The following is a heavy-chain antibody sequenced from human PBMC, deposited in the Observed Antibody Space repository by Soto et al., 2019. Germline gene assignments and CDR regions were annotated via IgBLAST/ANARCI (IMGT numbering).Heavy chain of an antibody. CDR3: AKGDYFGSGSSPSQTFDS. Sequence: EVQLLESGGGLVQPGGSLRLSCAASGFTFSSYAMSWVRQAPGKGLEWVSAISGSGGSTYYADSVKGRFTISRDNSKNTLYLQMNSLRAEDTAVYYCAKGDYFGSGSSPSQTFDSWGQGTLVTVSS. J-gene: IGHJ4*02. V-gene: IGHV3-23*01. CDR2: ISGSGGST. D-gene: IGHD3-10*01. CDR1: GFTFSSYA.